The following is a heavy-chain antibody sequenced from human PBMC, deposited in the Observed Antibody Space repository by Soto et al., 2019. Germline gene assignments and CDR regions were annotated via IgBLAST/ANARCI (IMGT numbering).Heavy chain of an antibody. CDR1: GFTFSHYE. D-gene: IGHD3-3*01. Sequence: SGGSLRLSCAASGFTFSHYEMNWVRQAPGKGLEWVSYISSSGSTIYYADSVKGRFTISRDNAKNSLYLQMNSLRAEDTAVYYCARGRGYDFWSGYYNRGGYYYYGMDVWGQGTTVTV. CDR3: ARGRGYDFWSGYYNRGGYYYYGMDV. V-gene: IGHV3-48*03. J-gene: IGHJ6*02. CDR2: ISSSGSTI.